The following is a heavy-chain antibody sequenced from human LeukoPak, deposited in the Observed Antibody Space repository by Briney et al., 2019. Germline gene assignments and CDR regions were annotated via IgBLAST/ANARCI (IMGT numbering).Heavy chain of an antibody. CDR3: AREGIAVAGTALNSAFDI. CDR2: IYPGDSDT. D-gene: IGHD6-19*01. V-gene: IGHV5-51*01. Sequence: GESLKISCKGSGYSFTSYWIGWVRQMPGKGLEWMGIIYPGDSDTRYSPSFQGQVTISADKSISTAYLQWSSLRSEDTAVYYCAREGIAVAGTALNSAFDIWGQGTMVTVSS. CDR1: GYSFTSYW. J-gene: IGHJ3*02.